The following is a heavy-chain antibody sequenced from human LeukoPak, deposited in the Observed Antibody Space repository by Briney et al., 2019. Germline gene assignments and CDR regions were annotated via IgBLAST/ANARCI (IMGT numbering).Heavy chain of an antibody. CDR1: GFTLGSHA. Sequence: GGSLRLSCEASGFTLGSHAMYWVRQAPGKGLEWVAGIFGSGGSPHYADSVKGRFTITRDNTRNTVYMQINSLRDDDTAVYYCGKTTVGYSSGQKPAWPVDFWGQGTLVTVSS. CDR3: GKTTVGYSSGQKPAWPVDF. J-gene: IGHJ4*02. V-gene: IGHV3-23*01. D-gene: IGHD5-18*01. CDR2: IFGSGGSP.